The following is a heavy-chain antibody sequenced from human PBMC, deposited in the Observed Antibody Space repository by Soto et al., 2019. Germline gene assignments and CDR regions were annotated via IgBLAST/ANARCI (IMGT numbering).Heavy chain of an antibody. CDR3: AKPSSSSWYYFDY. CDR2: INPSGGST. J-gene: IGHJ4*02. Sequence: QVQLVQSGAEVKKPGASVNVSCKASGYTFTTYYMHWVRQAPGQGLEWMGIINPSGGSTSYAQKFPGRVTMTRDTSTSTVYMELSGLRSEDTAVYYCAKPSSSSWYYFDYWGQGTLVTVSS. V-gene: IGHV1-46*03. D-gene: IGHD6-13*01. CDR1: GYTFTTYY.